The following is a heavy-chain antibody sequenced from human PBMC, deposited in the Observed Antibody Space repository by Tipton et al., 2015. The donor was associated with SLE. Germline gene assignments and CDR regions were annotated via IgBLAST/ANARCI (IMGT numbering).Heavy chain of an antibody. V-gene: IGHV3-23*03. D-gene: IGHD6-13*01. CDR1: GFTFSTYW. J-gene: IGHJ4*02. CDR2: INSGGST. Sequence: SLRLSCAASGFTFSTYWMHWVRQAPGKGLVWVSRINSGGSTYYADSVKGRFTISRDNSKNTLYLQMNSLRAEDTAVYYCAKDLRDDSSSWYGGYWGQGTLVTVSS. CDR3: AKDLRDDSSSWYGGY.